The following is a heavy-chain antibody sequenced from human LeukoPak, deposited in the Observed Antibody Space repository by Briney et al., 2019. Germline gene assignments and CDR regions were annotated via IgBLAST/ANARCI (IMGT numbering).Heavy chain of an antibody. J-gene: IGHJ4*02. CDR1: GYTFPNFG. CDR3: ARVHFWSAPKGYFDY. D-gene: IGHD3-3*02. CDR2: ISAYNGNT. Sequence: GASVKVSCKATGYTFPNFGISWVRQAPGQGLEWVGWISAYNGNTNYAQKFQGRVTMTTDTSTYTAYMELRSLRSDDTAVYYCARVHFWSAPKGYFDYWGQGTLVTVSS. V-gene: IGHV1-18*01.